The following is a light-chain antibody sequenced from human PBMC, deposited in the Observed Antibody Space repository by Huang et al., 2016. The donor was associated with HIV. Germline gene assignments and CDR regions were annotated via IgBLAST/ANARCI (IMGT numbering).Light chain of an antibody. V-gene: IGKV1-33*01. CDR1: QDISNY. CDR2: DAA. Sequence: DIQMTQSPSSLSASVGDRVTITCQASQDISNYLSWYQHKPGRAPKPLIFDAASLETWVPSRFSGSASGTYFTLTIASLQPEDVATYYCQHYDDPYTFGQGTKLEIK. J-gene: IGKJ2*01. CDR3: QHYDDPYT.